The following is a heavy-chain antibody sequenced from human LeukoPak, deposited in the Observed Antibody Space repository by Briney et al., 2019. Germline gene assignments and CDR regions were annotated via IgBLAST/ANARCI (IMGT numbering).Heavy chain of an antibody. D-gene: IGHD1-1*01. CDR3: AKGGNDFYYYGLDV. CDR2: ISYDGSNE. V-gene: IGHV3-30*18. Sequence: GGSLRLSCAASGFTFSSYGMHWVRQAPGRGLEWVAVISYDGSNEYYVDPVKGRFNISRDNSKNTLYLQMHSLRVEDTARYYCAKGGNDFYYYGLDVWGQGTTVTVSS. J-gene: IGHJ6*02. CDR1: GFTFSSYG.